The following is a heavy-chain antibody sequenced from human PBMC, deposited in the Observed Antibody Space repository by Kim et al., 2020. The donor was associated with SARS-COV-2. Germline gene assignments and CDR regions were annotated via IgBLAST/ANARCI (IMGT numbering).Heavy chain of an antibody. V-gene: IGHV4-34*01. CDR2: INHSGST. CDR3: ARGKSQIYYYYYGMDV. J-gene: IGHJ6*02. CDR1: GGSFSGYY. Sequence: SETLSLTCAVYGGSFSGYYWSWIRQPPGKGLEWIGEINHSGSTNYNPSLKSRVTISVDTSKNQFSLKLSSVTAADTAVYYCARGKSQIYYYYYGMDVWGQGTTVTVSS.